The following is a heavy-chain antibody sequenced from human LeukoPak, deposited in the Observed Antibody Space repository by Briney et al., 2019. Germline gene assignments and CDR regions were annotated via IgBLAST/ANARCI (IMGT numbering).Heavy chain of an antibody. J-gene: IGHJ6*02. V-gene: IGHV3-23*01. CDR3: AKEERDYDFWSGYSQYYYYGMDV. Sequence: GGSLRLSCAASGFTFSSYAMSWVRQAPGKGLEWVSAISGSGGSTYYADSVKGRFTISRDNSKSTLYLQMNSLRAEDTAVYYCAKEERDYDFWSGYSQYYYYGMDVWGQGTTVTVSS. D-gene: IGHD3-3*01. CDR1: GFTFSSYA. CDR2: ISGSGGST.